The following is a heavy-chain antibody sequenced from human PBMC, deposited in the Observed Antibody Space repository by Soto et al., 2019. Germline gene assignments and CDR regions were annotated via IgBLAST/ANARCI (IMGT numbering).Heavy chain of an antibody. CDR1: GGSISSSSYY. CDR2: IYYSGST. D-gene: IGHD6-19*01. Sequence: SETLSLTCTVSGGSISSSSYYWGWIRQPPGKGLEWIGSIYYSGSTYYNPSLKSRVTISVDTSKNQFSLKLSSVTAADTAVYYCARHRPNSSGWHYYYGMDVWGQGTTVTVSS. CDR3: ARHRPNSSGWHYYYGMDV. J-gene: IGHJ6*02. V-gene: IGHV4-39*01.